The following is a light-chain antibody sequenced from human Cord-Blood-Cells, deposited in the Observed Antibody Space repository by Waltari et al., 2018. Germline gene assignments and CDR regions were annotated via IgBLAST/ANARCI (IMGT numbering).Light chain of an antibody. J-gene: IGKJ4*01. CDR3: QQYTSYSPLT. V-gene: IGKV1-5*03. Sequence: DRVTITCRASQSISSWLAWYQQKPGKAPKLLIYKASSLESGVPSRFSGSGSGTEFTLTISSLQPDDFATYYCQQYTSYSPLTFGGGTKVEIK. CDR2: KAS. CDR1: QSISSW.